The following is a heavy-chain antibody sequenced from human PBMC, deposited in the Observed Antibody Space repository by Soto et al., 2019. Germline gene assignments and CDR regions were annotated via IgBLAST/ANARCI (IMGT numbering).Heavy chain of an antibody. CDR2: LYGSGRGI. V-gene: IGHV3-23*01. D-gene: IGHD5-12*01. Sequence: EVQLLESGGHFVHPGESLRLSCAASGFTFSDYAMIWIRQVPGKGLQWVSGLYGSGRGIHYAESVKGRFTISRDNSAYAVYLQMNNLRVEDSAIYYCAKDAVSRDGVWLAHVWGQGTVVTVSS. CDR3: AKDAVSRDGVWLAHV. J-gene: IGHJ4*02. CDR1: GFTFSDYA.